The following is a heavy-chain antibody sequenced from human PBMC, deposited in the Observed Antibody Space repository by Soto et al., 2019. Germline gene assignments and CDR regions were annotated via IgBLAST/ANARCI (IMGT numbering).Heavy chain of an antibody. Sequence: SETLSLTCTVSGGSISSYYWSWIRQPPGKGLEWIGYIYYSGSTNYNPSLKSRVTISVDTSKNQFSLKLSSVTAADTAVYYCARMEVLRYFDWPVVDYWGQGTLVTVSS. CDR1: GGSISSYY. V-gene: IGHV4-59*08. J-gene: IGHJ4*02. CDR2: IYYSGST. CDR3: ARMEVLRYFDWPVVDY. D-gene: IGHD3-9*01.